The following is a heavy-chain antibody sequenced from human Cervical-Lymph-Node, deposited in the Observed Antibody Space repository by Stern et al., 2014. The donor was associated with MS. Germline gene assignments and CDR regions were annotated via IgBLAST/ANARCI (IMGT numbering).Heavy chain of an antibody. Sequence: VQLLESGGGVVQPGRSLRLSCAASGFTFSSYGMPWVRQGPGKGLEWVAVISYDGSNKYYADSVKGRFTISRDNSNNTLYLQMNSLRAEDTAVYYCAKDFTVVVPAAATKNDYWGQGTLVTVSS. CDR3: AKDFTVVVPAAATKNDY. J-gene: IGHJ4*02. D-gene: IGHD2-2*01. CDR1: GFTFSSYG. V-gene: IGHV3-30*18. CDR2: ISYDGSNK.